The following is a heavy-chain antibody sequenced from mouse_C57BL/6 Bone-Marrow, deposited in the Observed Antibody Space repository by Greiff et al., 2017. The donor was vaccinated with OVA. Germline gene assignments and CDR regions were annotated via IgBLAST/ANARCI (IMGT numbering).Heavy chain of an antibody. V-gene: IGHV7-1*01. CDR1: GFTFSDFY. CDR2: SRNKANDYTT. D-gene: IGHD1-1*01. J-gene: IGHJ1*03. Sequence: EVKLMESGGGLVQSGRSLRLSCATSGFTFSDFYMEWVRQAPGKGLEWIAASRNKANDYTTEYSASVKGRFIVSRDTSQSILYLQMNALRAEDTAIYYCARDAEGTTVPRYWYFDVWGTGTTVTVSS. CDR3: ARDAEGTTVPRYWYFDV.